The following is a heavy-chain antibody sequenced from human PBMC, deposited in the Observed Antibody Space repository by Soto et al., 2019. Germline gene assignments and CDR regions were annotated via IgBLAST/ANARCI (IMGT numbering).Heavy chain of an antibody. Sequence: EVQLLESGGGLVQPGGSLRLSCVASGFTFSSFAMSWVRQAPVKGLEWVSAISVSGGGSSYYADSVKGRFTSSRENSMNTLYLQMNSLRAEDTALYYCAKWARYCSNTTCRKWGQGTLVTVSS. D-gene: IGHD2-2*01. CDR1: GFTFSSFA. J-gene: IGHJ1*01. V-gene: IGHV3-23*01. CDR3: AKWARYCSNTTCRK. CDR2: ISVSGGGSS.